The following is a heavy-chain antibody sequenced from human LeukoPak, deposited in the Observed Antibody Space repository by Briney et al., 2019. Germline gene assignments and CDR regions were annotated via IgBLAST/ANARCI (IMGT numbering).Heavy chain of an antibody. CDR1: GGSISSSSYY. Sequence: SETLSLTCTVSGGSISSSSYYWGWIRQPPGKGLEWIESIYYSGSTYYNPSLKSRVTISVDTSKNQFSLKLSSVTAADTAVYYCARSLVVVTAISVGWFDPWGQGTLVTVSS. J-gene: IGHJ5*02. V-gene: IGHV4-39*07. D-gene: IGHD2-21*02. CDR3: ARSLVVVTAISVGWFDP. CDR2: IYYSGST.